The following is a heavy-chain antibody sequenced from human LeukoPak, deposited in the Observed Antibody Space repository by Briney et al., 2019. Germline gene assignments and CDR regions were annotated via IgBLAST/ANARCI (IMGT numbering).Heavy chain of an antibody. J-gene: IGHJ6*03. CDR3: ARAPKLGYCSSTSCFYYYYYMDV. CDR2: MNPNSGNT. V-gene: IGHV1-8*03. Sequence: ASVKVSCKASGYTFTSCDINWVRQATGQGLEWMGWMNPNSGNTGYAQKFQGRVTITRNTSISTAYMELSSLRSEDTAVYYCARAPKLGYCSSTSCFYYYYYMDVWGKGTTVTVSS. CDR1: GYTFTSCD. D-gene: IGHD2-2*01.